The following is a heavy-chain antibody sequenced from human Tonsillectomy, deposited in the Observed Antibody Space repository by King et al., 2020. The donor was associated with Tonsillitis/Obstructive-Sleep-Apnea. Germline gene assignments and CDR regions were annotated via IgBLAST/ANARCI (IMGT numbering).Heavy chain of an antibody. Sequence: VQLVESGGGLVKPGGSLRLSCAASGFTFSSYSMNWVRQAPGKGLEWVSSISGSSSYIYYADSVKGRFTISRDNAKNSLYLQMNSLRAEDTAVYYCASYSSGWELSFDYWGQGTLVTVSS. CDR2: ISGSSSYI. V-gene: IGHV3-21*01. CDR3: ASYSSGWELSFDY. J-gene: IGHJ4*02. CDR1: GFTFSSYS. D-gene: IGHD6-19*01.